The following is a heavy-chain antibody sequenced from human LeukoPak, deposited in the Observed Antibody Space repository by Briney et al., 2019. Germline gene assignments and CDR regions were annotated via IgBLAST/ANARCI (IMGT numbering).Heavy chain of an antibody. Sequence: GASVKVSCKASGYTFTGYYMHWVRQAPGQGLEWMGWINPNSGGTNYAQKFQGRVTMTRDTSISTAYMELSSLRSEDTAVYYCARDSDHCSSSSCPRSWFDPWGQGTLVTVSS. J-gene: IGHJ5*02. V-gene: IGHV1-2*02. CDR2: INPNSGGT. CDR1: GYTFTGYY. CDR3: ARDSDHCSSSSCPRSWFDP. D-gene: IGHD2-2*01.